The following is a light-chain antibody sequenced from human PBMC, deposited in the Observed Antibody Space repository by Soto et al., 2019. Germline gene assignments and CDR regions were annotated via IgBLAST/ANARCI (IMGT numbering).Light chain of an antibody. CDR3: SSYAGSNKRVV. CDR1: SSDVGGYNY. CDR2: EVS. V-gene: IGLV2-8*01. Sequence: QSALPQPPSASGSPGQSVTISCTGTSSDVGGYNYVSWYQQHPGKAPKLMIYEVSKRPSGVPDRFSGSKSGNTASLTVSGLQAEDEADYYCSSYAGSNKRVVFGGGTKLTVL. J-gene: IGLJ2*01.